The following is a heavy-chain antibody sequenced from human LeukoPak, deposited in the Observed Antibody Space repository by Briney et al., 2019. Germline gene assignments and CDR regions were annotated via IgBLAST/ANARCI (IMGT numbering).Heavy chain of an antibody. Sequence: ASVKVSFKGSGYTFTSYGSSWVGQAPGQGREGMGWISAYNGKTNYAQKLQGRGTMTTDRSTNKAYMELRRLRSDDTAVYYCARDNEDFDYWGQGTLVTVSS. CDR3: ARDNEDFDY. CDR1: GYTFTSYG. J-gene: IGHJ4*02. CDR2: ISAYNGKT. V-gene: IGHV1-18*01. D-gene: IGHD1-1*01.